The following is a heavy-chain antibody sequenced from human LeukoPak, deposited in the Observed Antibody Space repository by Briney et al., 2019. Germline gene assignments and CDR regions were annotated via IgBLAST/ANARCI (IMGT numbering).Heavy chain of an antibody. D-gene: IGHD3-22*01. CDR3: AKPYYYDSSGYFRAEYFQH. CDR2: ISWNSGSI. V-gene: IGHV3-9*01. CDR1: GFTLDDYA. J-gene: IGHJ1*01. Sequence: PGGSLRLSCAASGFTLDDYAMHWVRQAPGKGLEWVLGISWNSGSIGYADSVKGRFTISRDNAKNSLYLQMNSLRAEDTALYYCAKPYYYDSSGYFRAEYFQHWGQGTLVTVSS.